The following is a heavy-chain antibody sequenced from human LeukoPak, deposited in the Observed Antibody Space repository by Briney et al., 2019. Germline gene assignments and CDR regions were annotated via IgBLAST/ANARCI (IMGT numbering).Heavy chain of an antibody. CDR1: GFTFSSYG. V-gene: IGHV3-30*18. Sequence: GGSLRLSCAASGFTFSSYGMHWVRQAPGKGLEWVAVISYDGSNEYYADSVKGRFTISRDNSKNTLYLQMNSLRAEDTAVYYCAKDPGTVWFGELLYLDYWGQGTLVTVSS. CDR2: ISYDGSNE. J-gene: IGHJ4*02. CDR3: AKDPGTVWFGELLYLDY. D-gene: IGHD3-10*01.